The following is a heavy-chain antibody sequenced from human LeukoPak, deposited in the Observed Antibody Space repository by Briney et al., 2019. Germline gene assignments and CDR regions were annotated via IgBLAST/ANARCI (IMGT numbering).Heavy chain of an antibody. CDR3: AKHPLSGNFDY. J-gene: IGHJ4*02. D-gene: IGHD1-26*01. V-gene: IGHV3-23*01. CDR2: INPSGAFT. Sequence: GGSLRLSCAASGFTFSTYAMSWVRQAPGKGLEWVSIINPSGAFTYSADSVKGRFTISRDNSMNTPYLQMNRLRDDDTTMYYCAKHPLSGNFDYWGQGTLVTVSS. CDR1: GFTFSTYA.